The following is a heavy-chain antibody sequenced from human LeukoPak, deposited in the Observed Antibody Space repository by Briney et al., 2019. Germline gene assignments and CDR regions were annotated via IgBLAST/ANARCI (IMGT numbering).Heavy chain of an antibody. J-gene: IGHJ4*02. CDR2: ISSNGGST. CDR3: ARSAIPCGDCVDY. Sequence: PGGSLRLSCAASGFTFSSYAMHWVRQAPGKGLEYVSAISSNGGSTYYANSVKGRFTISRDNSKNTLYLQMGGLRAEDMAVYYCARSAIPCGDCVDYWGQGTLVTVSS. CDR1: GFTFSSYA. V-gene: IGHV3-64*01. D-gene: IGHD2-21*02.